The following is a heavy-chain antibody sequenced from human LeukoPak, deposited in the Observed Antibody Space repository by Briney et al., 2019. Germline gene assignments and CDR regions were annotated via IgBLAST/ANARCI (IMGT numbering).Heavy chain of an antibody. CDR3: ARDAYYDFWSGYPRYFGY. CDR2: ISSDSSYI. J-gene: IGHJ4*02. Sequence: GGSLRLSCAASGFTFSDYTMTWVRQAPGKGLEWVASISSDSSYIDYADSVKGRFTISTDNAKNSLYLQMNSLRAEDTAVYYCARDAYYDFWSGYPRYFGYWGQGTLVTVSS. V-gene: IGHV3-21*01. CDR1: GFTFSDYT. D-gene: IGHD3-3*01.